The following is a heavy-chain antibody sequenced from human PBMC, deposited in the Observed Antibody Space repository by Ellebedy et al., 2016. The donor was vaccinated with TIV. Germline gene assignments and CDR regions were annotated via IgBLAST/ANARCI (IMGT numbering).Heavy chain of an antibody. CDR1: GFTFSDYW. D-gene: IGHD1-14*01. J-gene: IGHJ4*02. V-gene: IGHV3-74*01. CDR2: INSDGSST. CDR3: ARGRTTGI. Sequence: GESLKISCEASGFTFSDYWMHWVRQAPGKGLVWVSRINSDGSSTTYADSVKGRFTISRDNAKNTLYLQMNSLRAEDTAVYYCARGRTTGIWGQGTLVTVSS.